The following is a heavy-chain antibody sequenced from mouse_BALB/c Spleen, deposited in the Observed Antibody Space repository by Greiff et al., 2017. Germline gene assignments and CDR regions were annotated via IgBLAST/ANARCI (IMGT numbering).Heavy chain of an antibody. Sequence: EVQLVESGGGLVQPGGSLRLSCATSGFTFTDYYMSWVRQPPGKALEWLGFIRNKANGYTTEYSASVKGRFTISRDNSQSILYLQMNTLRAEDSATYYCARVPYGNYGDYWGQGTTLTVSS. V-gene: IGHV7-3*02. CDR2: IRNKANGYTT. CDR1: GFTFTDYY. J-gene: IGHJ2*01. D-gene: IGHD2-1*01. CDR3: ARVPYGNYGDY.